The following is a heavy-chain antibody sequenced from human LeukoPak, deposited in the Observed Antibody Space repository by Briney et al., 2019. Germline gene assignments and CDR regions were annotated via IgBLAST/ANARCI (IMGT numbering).Heavy chain of an antibody. D-gene: IGHD5-18*01. Sequence: PGGSLRLSCAASGFTFSSYSMNWARQAPGKGLEWVSAISGSGGSTYYADSVKGRFTISRDNSKNTLYLQMNSLRAEDTAVYYCAKDGDRGYSYGLFDPWGQGTLVTVSS. V-gene: IGHV3-23*01. CDR2: ISGSGGST. J-gene: IGHJ5*02. CDR1: GFTFSSYS. CDR3: AKDGDRGYSYGLFDP.